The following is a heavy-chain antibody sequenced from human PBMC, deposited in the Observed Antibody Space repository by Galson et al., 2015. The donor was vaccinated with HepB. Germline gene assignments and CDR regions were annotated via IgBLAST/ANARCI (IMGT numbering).Heavy chain of an antibody. V-gene: IGHV3-9*01. D-gene: IGHD3-22*01. CDR1: GFTFEDHA. CDR2: TSWNGGSI. Sequence: SLRLSCAAPGFTFEDHAMHWVRQIQGKGLDWVSGTSWNGGSIGYADSVRGRFTISRDNAKNSLYLQMNDLRPEDTALYFCATDYYDSTGQRYWYFDLWGRGTRVTVSS. J-gene: IGHJ2*01. CDR3: ATDYYDSTGQRYWYFDL.